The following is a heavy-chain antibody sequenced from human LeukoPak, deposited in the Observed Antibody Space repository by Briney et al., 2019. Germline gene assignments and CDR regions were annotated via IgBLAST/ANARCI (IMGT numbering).Heavy chain of an antibody. CDR3: ARGGWDGYNKFDY. V-gene: IGHV4-34*01. D-gene: IGHD5-24*01. CDR2: INHSGST. CDR1: GGSFSGYY. J-gene: IGHJ4*02. Sequence: SETLSLTCAVYGGSFSGYYWSWIRQPPGKGLEWIGEINHSGSTNYNPSLKSRVTISIDTSKNQFSLKLSSVTAADTAVYYCARGGWDGYNKFDYWGQGTLVTVSS.